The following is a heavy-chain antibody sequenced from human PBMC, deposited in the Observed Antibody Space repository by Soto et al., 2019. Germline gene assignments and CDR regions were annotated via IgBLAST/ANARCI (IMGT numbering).Heavy chain of an antibody. CDR1: GGTFSSYA. CDR2: ISAYNGTT. J-gene: IGHJ4*02. Sequence: ASVKVSCKASGGTFSSYAISWVRQAPGQGLEWMGWISAYNGTTNYAQKLQGRVTMTTDTSTSTAYMELRSLRSDDTAVYYCARTVPYYFDYWGQGTLVTVSS. CDR3: ARTVPYYFDY. D-gene: IGHD1-1*01. V-gene: IGHV1-18*01.